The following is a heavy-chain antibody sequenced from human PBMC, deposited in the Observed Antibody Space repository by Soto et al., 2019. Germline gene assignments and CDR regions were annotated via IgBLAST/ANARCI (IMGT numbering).Heavy chain of an antibody. CDR3: ARRGQMYSSGRDYYYYYGMDV. CDR1: GGSISSSSYY. J-gene: IGHJ6*02. Sequence: TSETLSLTCTVSGGSISSSSYYWGWIRQPPGKGLEWIGSIYYSGSTYYNPSLKSRVTISVDTSKNQFSLKLSSVTAADTAVYYCARRGQMYSSGRDYYYYYGMDVWGQGTTVTVSS. D-gene: IGHD6-19*01. CDR2: IYYSGST. V-gene: IGHV4-39*01.